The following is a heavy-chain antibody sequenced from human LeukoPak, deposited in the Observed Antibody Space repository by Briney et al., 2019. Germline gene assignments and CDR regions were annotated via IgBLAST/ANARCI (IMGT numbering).Heavy chain of an antibody. CDR1: GGSISNYY. D-gene: IGHD3-22*01. CDR2: IYYSGGT. Sequence: SETLSLTCTVSGGSISNYYWSWIRQPPGKGLEWIGYIYYSGGTNYNPSLESRVTISVDTSKNQFSLRLSSVTAADTAVYRCARGLVYYDSSVAYWGQGILVTVSS. V-gene: IGHV4-59*01. J-gene: IGHJ4*02. CDR3: ARGLVYYDSSVAY.